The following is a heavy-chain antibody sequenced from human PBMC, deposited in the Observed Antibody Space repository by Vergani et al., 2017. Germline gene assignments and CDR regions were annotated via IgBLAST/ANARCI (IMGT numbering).Heavy chain of an antibody. J-gene: IGHJ4*02. CDR3: ARGRMDYYDSGTRGDDY. V-gene: IGHV4-31*03. D-gene: IGHD3-22*01. Sequence: QVQLQESGPGLVKPSQTLSLTCTVSGGSISSGGYYWSWIRQHPGKGLEWIGYIYYSGSTYYNPSLKSRVTISVDTSKNQFSLKLSPVTAADTAVYYCARGRMDYYDSGTRGDDYWGQGTLVTVSS. CDR1: GGSISSGGYY. CDR2: IYYSGST.